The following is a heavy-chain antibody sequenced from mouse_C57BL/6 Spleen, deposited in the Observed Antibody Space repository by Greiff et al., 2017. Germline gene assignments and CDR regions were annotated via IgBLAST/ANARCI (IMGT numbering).Heavy chain of an antibody. CDR1: GYTFTSYW. J-gene: IGHJ2*01. V-gene: IGHV1-69*01. Sequence: QVQLQQPGAELVMPGASVKLSCKASGYTFTSYWMHWVKQRPGQGLEWIGEIDPSDSYTNYNQKFKGKSTLTVDKSSSTAYMQLSSLTSEDSAVYYCARVPSYGSSYRDYFDYWGQGTTLTVSS. CDR3: ARVPSYGSSYRDYFDY. D-gene: IGHD1-1*01. CDR2: IDPSDSYT.